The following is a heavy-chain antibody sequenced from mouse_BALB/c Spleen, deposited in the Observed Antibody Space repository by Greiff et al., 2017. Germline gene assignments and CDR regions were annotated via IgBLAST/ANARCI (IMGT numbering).Heavy chain of an antibody. CDR1: GYSITSDYA. D-gene: IGHD3-3*01. J-gene: IGHJ3*01. CDR3: ARRGLGLGGFAY. Sequence: EVKLQESGPGLVKPSQSLSLTCTVTGYSITSDYAWNWIRQFPGNKLEWMGYISYSGSTSYNPSLKSRISITRDTSKNQFFLQLNSVTTEDTATYDCARRGLGLGGFAYWGQGTLVTVSA. CDR2: ISYSGST. V-gene: IGHV3-2*02.